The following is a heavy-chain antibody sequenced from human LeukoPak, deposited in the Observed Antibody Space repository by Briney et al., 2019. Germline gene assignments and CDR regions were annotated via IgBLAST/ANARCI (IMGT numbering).Heavy chain of an antibody. J-gene: IGHJ3*02. CDR1: GDSINSSVYY. Sequence: PSQTLSLTCTLSGDSINSSVYYWTWIRQRPGKGLEWIGYIYYSGSTNYNPSLKSRVTISVDTSKNQFSLKLSSVTAADTAVYHCARGVEVIGYTSAFDIWGQGTMVTVSS. V-gene: IGHV4-61*08. CDR2: IYYSGST. D-gene: IGHD3-16*02. CDR3: ARGVEVIGYTSAFDI.